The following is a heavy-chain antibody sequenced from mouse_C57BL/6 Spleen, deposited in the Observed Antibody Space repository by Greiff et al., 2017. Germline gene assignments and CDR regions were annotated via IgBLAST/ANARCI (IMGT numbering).Heavy chain of an antibody. CDR3: ARQLGHFDY. J-gene: IGHJ2*01. D-gene: IGHD4-1*02. CDR2: IDPSDSYT. CDR1: GYTFTSYW. V-gene: IGHV1-69*01. Sequence: QVQLQQSGAELVMPGASVKLSCKASGYTFTSYWMHWVKQRPGQGLEWIGEIDPSDSYTNYNQKFKGKSTLTVDKSSSTAYMQLSSLTSEDSAVYYCARQLGHFDYWGQGTTLTVSS.